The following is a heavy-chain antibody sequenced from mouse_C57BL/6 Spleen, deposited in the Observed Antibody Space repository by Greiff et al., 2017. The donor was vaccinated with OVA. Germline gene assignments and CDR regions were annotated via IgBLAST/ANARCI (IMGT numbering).Heavy chain of an antibody. D-gene: IGHD5-5*01. CDR1: GYSITSGYY. V-gene: IGHV3-6*01. Sequence: EVQLVESGPGLVKPSQSLSLTCSVTGYSITSGYYWNWIRQFPGNKLEWMGYISYDGSNNYNPSLKNRISITRDTSKNQFFLKLNSVTTEDTVTYYCARKDYPLYYAMDYWGQGTSVTVSS. CDR2: ISYDGSN. CDR3: ARKDYPLYYAMDY. J-gene: IGHJ4*01.